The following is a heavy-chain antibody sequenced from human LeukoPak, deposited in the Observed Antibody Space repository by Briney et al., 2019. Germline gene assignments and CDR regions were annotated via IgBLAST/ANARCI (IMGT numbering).Heavy chain of an antibody. J-gene: IGHJ4*02. CDR2: IYTSGST. D-gene: IGHD3-22*01. CDR1: GGSISSYY. CDR3: ARDPNYYDSSGPHFAY. Sequence: SETLSLTCTVSGGSISSYYWSWIRQPAGKGLEWIGRIYTSGSTNYNPSLKSRVTMSVDTSKNQFSLKLSSVTAADTAVYYCARDPNYYDSSGPHFAYWAREPWSPSPQ. V-gene: IGHV4-4*07.